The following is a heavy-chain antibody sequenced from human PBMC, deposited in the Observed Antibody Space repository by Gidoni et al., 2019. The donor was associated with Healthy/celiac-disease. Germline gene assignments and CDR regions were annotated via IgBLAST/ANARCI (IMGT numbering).Heavy chain of an antibody. CDR3: ARSPYCSSTSCDKGFEMDV. V-gene: IGHV3-33*01. Sequence: QVQLVESGGGVVQPGRSLRLSCAASGSTFSSYGMHLVRQAPGKGQSWLVVIWYDGSNKYYADSVKGRFTISRDNSKNTLYVQMNSVRAEDTAVYYCARSPYCSSTSCDKGFEMDVWGKGTTVTVSS. CDR1: GSTFSSYG. J-gene: IGHJ6*04. CDR2: IWYDGSNK. D-gene: IGHD2-2*02.